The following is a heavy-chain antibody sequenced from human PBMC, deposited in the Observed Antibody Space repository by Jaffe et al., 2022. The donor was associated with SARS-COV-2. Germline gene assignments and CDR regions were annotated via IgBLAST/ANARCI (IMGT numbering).Heavy chain of an antibody. V-gene: IGHV4-61*02. Sequence: QVQLQESGPGLVKPSQTLSLTCTVSGGSISSGSYYWSWIRQPAGKGLEWIGRIYTSGSTNYNPSLKSRVTISVDTSKNQFSLKLSSVTAADTAVYYCARGTSGSYYSPVDYWGQGTLVTVSS. D-gene: IGHD1-26*01. CDR3: ARGTSGSYYSPVDY. J-gene: IGHJ4*02. CDR2: IYTSGST. CDR1: GGSISSGSYY.